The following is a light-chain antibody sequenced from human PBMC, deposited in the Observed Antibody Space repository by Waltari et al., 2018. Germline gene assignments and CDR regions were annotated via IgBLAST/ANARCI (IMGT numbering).Light chain of an antibody. CDR1: SGDVGGYKY. J-gene: IGLJ2*01. V-gene: IGLV2-14*01. CDR2: EVN. CDR3: SSYISSATLVG. Sequence: QSVLTQPASVSGSPGQSITISCAGASGDVGGYKYVSWYQQHPGKVPKLLIYEVNTRPSGVSSRFSGSKSGDTASLTISRLQAEDEADYYCSSYISSATLVGFGGGTKLTVL.